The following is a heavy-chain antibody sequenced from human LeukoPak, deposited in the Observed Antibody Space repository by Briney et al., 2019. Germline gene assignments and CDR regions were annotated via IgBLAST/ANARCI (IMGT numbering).Heavy chain of an antibody. CDR3: AKIDGTALPFDY. V-gene: IGHV3-11*01. D-gene: IGHD6-6*01. J-gene: IGHJ4*02. CDR1: GFTFSDYY. Sequence: GGSLRLSCAASGFTFSDYYMSWIRQAPGKGLEWVSYISSSGSTIYYADSVKGRFTISRDNSKNTLYLQMNSLRAEDTAVYYCAKIDGTALPFDYWGQGTLVTVSS. CDR2: ISSSGSTI.